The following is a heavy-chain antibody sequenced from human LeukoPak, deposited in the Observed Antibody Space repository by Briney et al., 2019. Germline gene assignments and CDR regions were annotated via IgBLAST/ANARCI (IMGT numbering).Heavy chain of an antibody. CDR1: GYTFTGYY. J-gene: IGHJ4*02. V-gene: IGHV1-69*13. CDR2: IIPIFGTA. Sequence: GASVKVSCKASGYTFTGYYMHWVRQAPGQGLEWMGGIIPIFGTANYAQKFQGRVTITADESTSTAYMELSSLRSEDTAVYYCARGENYYDSSGFGPYFDYWGQGTLVTVSS. D-gene: IGHD3-22*01. CDR3: ARGENYYDSSGFGPYFDY.